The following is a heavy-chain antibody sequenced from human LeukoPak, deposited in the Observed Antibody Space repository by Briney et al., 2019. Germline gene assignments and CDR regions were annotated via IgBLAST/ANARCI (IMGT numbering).Heavy chain of an antibody. CDR3: ARCRDEFGDYGFDF. J-gene: IGHJ4*02. V-gene: IGHV4-59*11. Sequence: PSETLSLTCTDSGASISSHYWSWIRQPPGEGLEWLGYVFDSGRTKYNPSLRNRVTISGDTSKNQVSLRLSSVTAADTAVYYCARCRDEFGDYGFDFWGQGALVTVSS. CDR2: VFDSGRT. CDR1: GASISSHY. D-gene: IGHD4-17*01.